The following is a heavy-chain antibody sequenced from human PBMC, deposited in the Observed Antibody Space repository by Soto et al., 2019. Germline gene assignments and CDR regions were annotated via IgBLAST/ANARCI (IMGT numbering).Heavy chain of an antibody. CDR1: GFTFRSYV. D-gene: IGHD3-16*01. J-gene: IGHJ4*02. CDR3: ARWGTTGGLAV. V-gene: IGHV3-33*05. Sequence: QVQLVESGGGVVQPGTSLRLSCVGSGFTFRSYVIHWVRPAPGKGLEWVALTSYDGSNNFYGDSVKGRFTISRDNSRNTVEMQMDRLRREDTALYYCARWGTTGGLAVWGQGTLVSVSS. CDR2: TSYDGSNN.